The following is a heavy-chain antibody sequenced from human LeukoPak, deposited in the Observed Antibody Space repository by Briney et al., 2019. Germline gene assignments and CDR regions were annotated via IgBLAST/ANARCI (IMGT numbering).Heavy chain of an antibody. CDR2: IKHDGSAE. CDR3: VSDYPVVTPY. V-gene: IGHV3-7*01. D-gene: IGHD4-23*01. J-gene: IGHJ4*02. Sequence: GGPLRLLCAPSGLTFNSYGMSGVRHAPGKALEGGPNIKHDGSAEKYGHSLKGRLTISRDNAKNSLYLQMNSLRAEDTAVYYCVSDYPVVTPYWGQGTLVSVSS. CDR1: GLTFNSYG.